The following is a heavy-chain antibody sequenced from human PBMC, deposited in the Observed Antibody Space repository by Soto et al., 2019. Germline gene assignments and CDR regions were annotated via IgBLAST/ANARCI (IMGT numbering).Heavy chain of an antibody. CDR1: GFTVSSNY. D-gene: IGHD6-6*01. Sequence: EVQLVESGGGLVQPGGSLRLSCAASGFTVSSNYMSWVRQAPGKGLEWVSVIYSGGSTYYADSVKGRFTIPRDNSKNTLYLQMNSLRAEDTAVYYCAREIYSSSSLFNYYYYYMDVWGKGTTVTVSS. V-gene: IGHV3-66*01. CDR2: IYSGGST. CDR3: AREIYSSSSLFNYYYYYMDV. J-gene: IGHJ6*03.